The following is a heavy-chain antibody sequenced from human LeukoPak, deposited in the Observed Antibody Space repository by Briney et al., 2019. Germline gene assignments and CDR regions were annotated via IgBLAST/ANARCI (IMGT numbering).Heavy chain of an antibody. D-gene: IGHD4-17*01. Sequence: GGSLRLSCAASGFTFSDYYMSWIRQAPGKGLEWVSYISSSGDTIYYADSVKGRFTISRDNAKNLLYLQMNSLRAEDMAVYYCARCYGDYYYGMDVWGQGTTVTVSS. V-gene: IGHV3-11*01. CDR2: ISSSGDTI. CDR3: ARCYGDYYYGMDV. CDR1: GFTFSDYY. J-gene: IGHJ6*02.